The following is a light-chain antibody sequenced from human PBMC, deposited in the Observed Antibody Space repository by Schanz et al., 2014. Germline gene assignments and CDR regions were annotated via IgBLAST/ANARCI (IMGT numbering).Light chain of an antibody. CDR1: ASNIGAGYD. J-gene: IGLJ2*01. Sequence: QSVLTQPPSVSGAPGQGVTISCTGSASNIGAGYDVHWYQQVPGTAPKPPIFDNTNRPSGVPDRFSGSKSGTSASLAISGLQAEDEADYYCQSYDSSLGGRVFGGGTKLTVL. V-gene: IGLV1-40*01. CDR2: DNT. CDR3: QSYDSSLGGRV.